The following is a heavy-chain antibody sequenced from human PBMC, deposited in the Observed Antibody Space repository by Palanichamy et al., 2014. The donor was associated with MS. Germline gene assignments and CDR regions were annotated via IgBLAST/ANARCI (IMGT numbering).Heavy chain of an antibody. D-gene: IGHD2/OR15-2a*01. V-gene: IGHV1-8*01. CDR1: GYTFTSDD. J-gene: IGHJ6*02. Sequence: QVQLVQSGAVVKKPGASVKVSCRASGYTFTSDDINWVRQAPGQGLEWMGWMNPNSGNTDYAQRFQGRLSLTRNTSTSTAYMELSNLRSEDTAEYFCARLIVLPTDVASYFYYALDAWGQGTTVTVSS. CDR3: ARLIVLPTDVASYFYYALDA. CDR2: MNPNSGNT.